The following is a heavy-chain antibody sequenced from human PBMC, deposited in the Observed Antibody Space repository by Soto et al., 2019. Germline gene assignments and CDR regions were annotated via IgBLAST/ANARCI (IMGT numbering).Heavy chain of an antibody. J-gene: IGHJ4*02. Sequence: EVQLVESGGGLVQPGGSLRLSCAASGFTVSTNYMNWVRQAPGKGLEWVSVIYSGGSTYYADSVKGRFTISRDRSKNTLYLQMNSLRDEDTAVYYCERGEWRWLQWDYWCQGDLVNVSS. CDR1: GFTVSTNY. D-gene: IGHD5-12*01. V-gene: IGHV3-66*01. CDR2: IYSGGST. CDR3: ERGEWRWLQWDY.